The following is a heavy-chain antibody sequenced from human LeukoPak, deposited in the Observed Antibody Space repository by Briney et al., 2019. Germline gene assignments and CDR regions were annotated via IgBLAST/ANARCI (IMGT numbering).Heavy chain of an antibody. J-gene: IGHJ4*02. D-gene: IGHD3-9*01. V-gene: IGHV3-23*01. CDR2: ITGSGGNT. CDR3: AKWGDYDVLTGYYVSDY. Sequence: GASLRLSCVASGFTFSNYAMSWVRQAPGKGLEWVSAITGSGGNTYYADSVKGRFTTSRDNSKNTVFLQMNSLRAEDTAVYYCAKWGDYDVLTGYYVSDYWGQGTLVTVSS. CDR1: GFTFSNYA.